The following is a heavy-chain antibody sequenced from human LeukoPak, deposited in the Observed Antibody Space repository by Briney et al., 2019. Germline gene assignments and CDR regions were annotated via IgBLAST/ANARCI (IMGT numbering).Heavy chain of an antibody. CDR2: ISYDGSNK. CDR1: GFTFSSFG. CDR3: ARGDLPQYYFDY. Sequence: GRSLRLSCAASGFTFSSFGMHWVRQAPGKGLEWVAVISYDGSNKYYADSVKSPFTISRDNSKNTLYLQMNSLRAEDTAVYYCARGDLPQYYFDYWGQGTLVTVSS. J-gene: IGHJ4*02. D-gene: IGHD3-3*01. V-gene: IGHV3-30*03.